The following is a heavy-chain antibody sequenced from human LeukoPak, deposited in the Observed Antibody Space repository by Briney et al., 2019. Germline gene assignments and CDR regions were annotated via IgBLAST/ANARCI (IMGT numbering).Heavy chain of an antibody. V-gene: IGHV5-51*01. CDR2: IYPADSDS. Sequence: GESLKISCKGSGCSFTGYWIGWVRQMPGKGLEWMGMIYPADSDSRYSPSFQGQVTISADKSINTAYLQWSSLKASDTAMYYCARLSQHVFSYGVDVWGQGTTVAVSS. D-gene: IGHD2-2*01. CDR1: GCSFTGYW. CDR3: ARLSQHVFSYGVDV. J-gene: IGHJ6*02.